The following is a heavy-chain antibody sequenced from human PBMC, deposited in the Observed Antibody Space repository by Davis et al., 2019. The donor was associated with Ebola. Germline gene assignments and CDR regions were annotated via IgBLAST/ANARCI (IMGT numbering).Heavy chain of an antibody. Sequence: SETLSLTCTVSGYSISSGYYWGWIRQPPGKGLEWIGSIYHSGSTYYNPSLKSRVTISVDTSKNQFSLKLSSVTAADTAVYYCARDSSGYYFQDAFDIWGQGTMVTVSS. CDR2: IYHSGST. J-gene: IGHJ3*02. V-gene: IGHV4-38-2*02. CDR1: GYSISSGYY. CDR3: ARDSSGYYFQDAFDI. D-gene: IGHD3-22*01.